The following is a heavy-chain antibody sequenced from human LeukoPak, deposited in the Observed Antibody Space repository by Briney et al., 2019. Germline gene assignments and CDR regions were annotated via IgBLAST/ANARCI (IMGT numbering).Heavy chain of an antibody. CDR2: ISGSGGST. D-gene: IGHD2-2*02. V-gene: IGHV3-23*01. J-gene: IGHJ4*02. CDR1: GFTFSSYA. CDR3: AKSRRYCSSTSCYTFDY. Sequence: GGSLRLSCAASGFTFSSYAMSWVRQAPGKGLEWVSAISGSGGSTYYADSVKGRFTISRDNSKNTLYLQMNSLRAEDTAVYHCAKSRRYCSSTSCYTFDYWGQGTLVTVSS.